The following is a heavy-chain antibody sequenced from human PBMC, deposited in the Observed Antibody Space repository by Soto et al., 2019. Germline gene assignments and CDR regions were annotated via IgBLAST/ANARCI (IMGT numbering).Heavy chain of an antibody. CDR1: GGSFSGYY. J-gene: IGHJ6*02. CDR3: ARGDSYCSGGSCIGPRAYGMDV. V-gene: IGHV4-34*01. D-gene: IGHD2-15*01. Sequence: SETLSLTCAVYGGSFSGYYWSWIRQPPGKGLEWIGEINHSGSTNYNPSLKIRVTISVDTSKNQFSLKLSSVTAADTAVYYCARGDSYCSGGSCIGPRAYGMDVWGQGTTVTASS. CDR2: INHSGST.